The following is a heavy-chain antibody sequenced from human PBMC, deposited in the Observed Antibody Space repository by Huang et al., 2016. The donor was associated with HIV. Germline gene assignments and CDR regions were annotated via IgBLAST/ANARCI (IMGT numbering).Heavy chain of an antibody. D-gene: IGHD3-10*01. J-gene: IGHJ3*02. Sequence: QVQLVESGGGVVQPGRSLRLCCAASGFILSDYAIHWVRQGPGKGLEWGALISYDGNDKVYSDSVRGRFTISRDNFNNTLYLQMNSLRHEDTALYYCARFGKRLPMLRGEDVIGDIWGQGTMVIVSS. CDR2: ISYDGNDK. CDR1: GFILSDYA. CDR3: ARFGKRLPMLRGEDVIGDI. V-gene: IGHV3-30-3*01.